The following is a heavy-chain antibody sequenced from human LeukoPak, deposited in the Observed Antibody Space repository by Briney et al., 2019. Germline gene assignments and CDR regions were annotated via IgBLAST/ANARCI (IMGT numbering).Heavy chain of an antibody. CDR3: ARDPADD. CDR2: ISYDGSNK. CDR1: GFTFSSYA. V-gene: IGHV3-30-3*01. J-gene: IGHJ4*02. Sequence: GRSLRLSCAASGFTFSSYAMHWVRQAPGKGLEWVAVISYDGSNKYYADSVKGRFTISRDNSKNTLYLQMNSLRAEDTAVYYCARDPADDWGQGTLVTVSS.